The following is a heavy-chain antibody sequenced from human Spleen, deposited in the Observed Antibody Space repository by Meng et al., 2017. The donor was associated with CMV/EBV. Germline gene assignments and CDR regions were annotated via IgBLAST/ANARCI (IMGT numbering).Heavy chain of an antibody. CDR1: GFTFSSYA. J-gene: IGHJ4*02. CDR3: AKHGDGSGTYFPFDY. V-gene: IGHV3-23*01. Sequence: SGFTFSSYAMSWVLQAPGKGLEWVSGIRGSGGTIYYADSVKGRFVISRDNSKNTLYLQMKNLRVEHTAVYYCAKHGDGSGTYFPFDYWGQGTLVTVSS. D-gene: IGHD3-10*01. CDR2: IRGSGGTI.